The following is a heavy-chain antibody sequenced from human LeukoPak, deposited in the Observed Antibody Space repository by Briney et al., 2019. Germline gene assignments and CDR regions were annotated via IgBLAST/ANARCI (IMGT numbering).Heavy chain of an antibody. CDR1: GGSISSTNW. Sequence: SETLSLTCGVSGGSISSTNWWTWVRQPPGEGLEWIGEVHLSGRTNYNPSLESRVTMSVDMSENHISLKLTSVTAEDTAVYYCASQAADCPMEVWGQGTTVTVSS. J-gene: IGHJ6*02. V-gene: IGHV4-4*02. CDR2: VHLSGRT. CDR3: ASQAADCPMEV. D-gene: IGHD2-21*01.